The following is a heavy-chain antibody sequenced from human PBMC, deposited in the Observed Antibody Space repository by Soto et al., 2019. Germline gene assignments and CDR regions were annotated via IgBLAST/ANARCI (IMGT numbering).Heavy chain of an antibody. CDR1: GYTFTSYA. D-gene: IGHD3-16*02. CDR3: ARERPLRITFGGVIAPTNWFDP. Sequence: GASVKVSCKASGYTFTSYAMNWVRQAPGQGLEWMGWINTNTGNPTYAQGFTGRFVFSLDTSVSTAYLQICSLKAEDTAVYYCARERPLRITFGGVIAPTNWFDPWGQGTLVTVSS. V-gene: IGHV7-4-1*01. J-gene: IGHJ5*02. CDR2: INTNTGNP.